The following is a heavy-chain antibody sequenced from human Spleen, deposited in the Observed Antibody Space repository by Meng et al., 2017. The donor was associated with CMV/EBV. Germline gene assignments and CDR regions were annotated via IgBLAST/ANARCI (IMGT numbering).Heavy chain of an antibody. D-gene: IGHD3-10*01. V-gene: IGHV3-48*04. Sequence: GESLKISCAASEFTFSSYSLSWVRQAPGKGLEWVSYLSSSSTTIYYADSVKGRFTISRDNAKNSLYLQMNSLRAEDTAVYYCAKGGPDYNGWHYFDFWGQGALVTVSS. CDR2: LSSSSTTI. CDR1: EFTFSSYS. CDR3: AKGGPDYNGWHYFDF. J-gene: IGHJ4*02.